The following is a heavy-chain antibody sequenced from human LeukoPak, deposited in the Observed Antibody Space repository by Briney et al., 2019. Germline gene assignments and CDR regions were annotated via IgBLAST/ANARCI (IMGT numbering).Heavy chain of an antibody. Sequence: SETLSLTCTVSGGSISGYYWSWIRQPPGKGLEWIGYIYYSGSTNYNPSLKSRVAISVDTSKNQFSLKLSSVTAADTAVYYCARGLLDYWGQGTLVTVSS. J-gene: IGHJ4*02. CDR1: GGSISGYY. V-gene: IGHV4-59*01. CDR3: ARGLLDY. CDR2: IYYSGST.